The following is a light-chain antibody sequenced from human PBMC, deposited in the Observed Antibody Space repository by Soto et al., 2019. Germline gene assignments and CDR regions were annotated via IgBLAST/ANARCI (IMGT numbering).Light chain of an antibody. J-gene: IGKJ5*01. CDR1: QDIDNY. Sequence: DIQMTQSPSSLSESVGARVITTCQASQDIDNYVNWYQQKPGKAPKLLIHAASNLETGVPSRFSGSGSGTAFSFTISSLQPEDLATYYCQQYDSLVTFGQGTRLEIK. CDR2: AAS. V-gene: IGKV1-33*01. CDR3: QQYDSLVT.